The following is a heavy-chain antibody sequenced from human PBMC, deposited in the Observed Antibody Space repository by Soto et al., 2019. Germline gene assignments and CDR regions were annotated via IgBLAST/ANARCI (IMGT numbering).Heavy chain of an antibody. V-gene: IGHV3-23*01. CDR1: GFTFSSYA. CDR2: ISGSGGST. J-gene: IGHJ4*02. D-gene: IGHD3-3*01. Sequence: GGSLRLSCAASGFTFSSYAMSWVRQAPGKGLEWVSAISGSGGSTYYADSVKGRFTISRDNSKNTLYLQMNSLRAEDTAVYYCAKGAQLRFLEWLTREPRNYWGQGTLVTVSS. CDR3: AKGAQLRFLEWLTREPRNY.